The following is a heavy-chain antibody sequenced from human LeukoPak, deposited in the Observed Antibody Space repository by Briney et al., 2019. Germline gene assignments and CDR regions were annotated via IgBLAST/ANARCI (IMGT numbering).Heavy chain of an antibody. Sequence: GGSLRLSCAASGFTFSSYGMHWVRQAPGKGLEWVAVIWYDGSNKYYADSVKGRFTISRDNSKNTLYLQMNSLRAEDTAVYYCARDRGGYCSGGSCRSRAFDIWGQGTMVTVSS. D-gene: IGHD2-15*01. CDR2: IWYDGSNK. V-gene: IGHV3-33*01. J-gene: IGHJ3*02. CDR1: GFTFSSYG. CDR3: ARDRGGYCSGGSCRSRAFDI.